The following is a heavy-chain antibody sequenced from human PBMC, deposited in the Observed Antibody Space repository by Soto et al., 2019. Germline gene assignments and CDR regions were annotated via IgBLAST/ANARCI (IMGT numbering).Heavy chain of an antibody. J-gene: IGHJ4*02. Sequence: DTLALTCTVSGGSISSGGYYWSWIRQHPGKGLEWIGYIYYSGSTNYNPSLKSRVTISVDTSKNQFSLKLSSVTAADTAVYYCARAPRGNYGYPSYFDYWXQGTLVTVSS. D-gene: IGHD3-10*01. CDR3: ARAPRGNYGYPSYFDY. CDR1: GGSISSGGYY. CDR2: IYYSGST. V-gene: IGHV4-61*08.